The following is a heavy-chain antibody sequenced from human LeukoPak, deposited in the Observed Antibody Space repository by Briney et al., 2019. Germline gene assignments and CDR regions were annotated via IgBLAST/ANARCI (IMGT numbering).Heavy chain of an antibody. CDR2: IYYSGST. V-gene: IGHV4-59*01. CDR1: GGSISSYY. CDR3: ARVDGDYVYYFDY. Sequence: SETLSLTCTVSGGSISSYYWSWIRQPPGKGLEWIGYIYYSGSTNYDPSLKSRVTISVDTSKNQFSLKLSSVTAADTAVYYCARVDGDYVYYFDYWGQGTLVTVSS. D-gene: IGHD4-17*01. J-gene: IGHJ4*02.